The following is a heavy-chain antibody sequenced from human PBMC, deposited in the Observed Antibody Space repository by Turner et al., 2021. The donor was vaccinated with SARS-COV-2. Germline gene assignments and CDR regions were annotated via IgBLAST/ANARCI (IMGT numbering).Heavy chain of an antibody. Sequence: EVQLLESGGGLVQPGGSLRLSCAASGFTFRSHGLNWVRRAPGGGLEWVSGIVANTDKTYYGDSVRGRFTISRDNSKDTLYLQMNSLRVEDTAIYYCAKDRSWIGFDVWGQGTTVTVSS. CDR2: IVANTDKT. V-gene: IGHV3-23*01. D-gene: IGHD3-10*01. J-gene: IGHJ6*02. CDR3: AKDRSWIGFDV. CDR1: GFTFRSHG.